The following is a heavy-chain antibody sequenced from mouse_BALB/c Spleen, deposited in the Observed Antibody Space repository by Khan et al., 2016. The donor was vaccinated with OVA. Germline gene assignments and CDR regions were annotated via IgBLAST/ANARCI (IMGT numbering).Heavy chain of an antibody. J-gene: IGHJ4*01. CDR2: IWSDGTT. CDR3: ARNSYPYAMDY. Sequence: QVQLKQSGPGLVAPSQSLSITCTVSGFSLTDFGVHWVRQPPGKGLEWLVLIWSDGTTTYNSALKSRLSISKDTSKSQVFLKMNSLQTDYTSMYYCARNSYPYAMDYWGQGPSVTVSS. CDR1: GFSLTDFG. V-gene: IGHV2-6*02.